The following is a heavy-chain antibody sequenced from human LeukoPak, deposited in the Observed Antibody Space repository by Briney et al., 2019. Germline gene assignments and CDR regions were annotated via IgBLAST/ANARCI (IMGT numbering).Heavy chain of an antibody. Sequence: GASVKVSCKASGGTFSSYAISWVRQAPGQGLEWMGGIIPIFGTANYAQKFQGRVTITADKSTSTAYMELSSLRSEDTAVYYCARGGYSGYDSGEYVDYWGQGTLVTVSS. J-gene: IGHJ4*02. V-gene: IGHV1-69*06. CDR3: ARGGYSGYDSGEYVDY. CDR2: IIPIFGTA. CDR1: GGTFSSYA. D-gene: IGHD5-12*01.